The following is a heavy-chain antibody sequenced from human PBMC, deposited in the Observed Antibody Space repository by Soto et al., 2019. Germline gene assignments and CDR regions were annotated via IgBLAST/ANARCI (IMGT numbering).Heavy chain of an antibody. D-gene: IGHD2-15*01. CDR2: TYYRSRWYS. Sequence: SQTLSLTCVGSGDTVSSNSVAWNGVRQSPSRGLEWLGRTYYRSRWYSDYAVSVRSRIDINADTSKNQLSLQLNSVTPEDTAVYYCARSEEDSDYYYYGMDVWGQGTTVTVSS. J-gene: IGHJ6*02. CDR3: ARSEEDSDYYYYGMDV. V-gene: IGHV6-1*01. CDR1: GDTVSSNSVA.